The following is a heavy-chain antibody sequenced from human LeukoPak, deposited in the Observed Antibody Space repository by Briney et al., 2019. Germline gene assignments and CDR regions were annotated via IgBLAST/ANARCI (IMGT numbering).Heavy chain of an antibody. CDR2: ISYDGSNK. D-gene: IGHD1-26*01. CDR3: AKDQISGSYYPFDY. J-gene: IGHJ4*02. V-gene: IGHV3-30*18. Sequence: GGSLRLSCAASGFTFSSYGMHWVRQAPGKGLEWVAVISYDGSNKYYADSVKGRFTISRDNSKNTLYLQMNSLRAVDTAVYYCAKDQISGSYYPFDYWGQGTLVTVSS. CDR1: GFTFSSYG.